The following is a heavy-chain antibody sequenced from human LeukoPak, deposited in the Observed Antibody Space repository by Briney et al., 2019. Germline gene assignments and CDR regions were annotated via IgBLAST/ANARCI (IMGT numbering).Heavy chain of an antibody. Sequence: PSETLSLTCAVYGGSFSGYYWSWIRQPPGKGLEWIGEINHSGSTNYNPSLKSRVTISVDTSKNQFSLQLNSVTPEDTAVYYCARAGTRYYYDSWGQGTLVTVSS. CDR3: ARAGTRYYYDS. V-gene: IGHV4-34*01. J-gene: IGHJ4*02. CDR2: INHSGST. D-gene: IGHD3-22*01. CDR1: GGSFSGYY.